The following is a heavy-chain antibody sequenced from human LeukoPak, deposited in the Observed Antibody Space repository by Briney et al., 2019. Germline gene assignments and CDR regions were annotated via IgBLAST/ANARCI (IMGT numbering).Heavy chain of an antibody. J-gene: IGHJ4*02. V-gene: IGHV1-46*01. D-gene: IGHD2-15*01. CDR2: INPSVSST. CDR1: GYDFTTNY. Sequence: GASVKVSCKASGYDFTTNYIHWVRQAPGRGLEWMGTINPSVSSTTYGQRFRGRVTMTRDTSTATVYMDLGSLTSEDTAIYYCAKGYCTGASCYVLDSWGQGTLVTVSS. CDR3: AKGYCTGASCYVLDS.